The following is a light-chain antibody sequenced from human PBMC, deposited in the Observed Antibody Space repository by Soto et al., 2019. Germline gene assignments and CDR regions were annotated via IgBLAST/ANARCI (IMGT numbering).Light chain of an antibody. Sequence: DIQMTQSPSTLSASVGDRVTITCRASQRISSWLAWYQQKPGKAPKLLIYDASSLESGVQSRFSGSGSGTEFTLTISSLQPDDFATYYCQQYNSYWTFGQGTKVEIK. CDR2: DAS. CDR1: QRISSW. J-gene: IGKJ1*01. V-gene: IGKV1-5*01. CDR3: QQYNSYWT.